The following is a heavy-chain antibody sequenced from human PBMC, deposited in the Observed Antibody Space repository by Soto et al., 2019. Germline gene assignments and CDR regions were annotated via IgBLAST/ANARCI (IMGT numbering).Heavy chain of an antibody. CDR2: IYYSGST. D-gene: IGHD6-13*01. CDR1: GGSISSGDYY. J-gene: IGHJ5*02. Sequence: QVQLQESGPGLVKPSQTLSLTCTVSGGSISSGDYYWSWIRQPPGKGLEWIGYIYYSGSTYYNPSLKSRVTISVDTSKNQFSLKLSAVTAADTAVYYCARGGEYSSSWYWFDPWGQGTLVTVSS. CDR3: ARGGEYSSSWYWFDP. V-gene: IGHV4-30-4*01.